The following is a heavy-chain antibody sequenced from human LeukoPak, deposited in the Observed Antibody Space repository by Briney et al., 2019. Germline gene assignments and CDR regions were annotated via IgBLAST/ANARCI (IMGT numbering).Heavy chain of an antibody. J-gene: IGHJ5*02. D-gene: IGHD3-16*01. CDR2: IKQNGGEK. CDR3: ARSQKKGGTYVWGTPSNWFDP. Sequence: GGSLRLSCAASGFTFSTYWMSWVRQAPGRGLEWVANIKQNGGEKNYVDSVKGRFTISRDNAKNSLYLQMNSLRAEDTAVYYCARSQKKGGTYVWGTPSNWFDPWGQGTLVTVSS. CDR1: GFTFSTYW. V-gene: IGHV3-7*01.